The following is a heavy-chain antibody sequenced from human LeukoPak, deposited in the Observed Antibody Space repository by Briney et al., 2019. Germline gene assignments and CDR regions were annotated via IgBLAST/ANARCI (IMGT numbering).Heavy chain of an antibody. CDR1: GYSFDDYG. D-gene: IGHD5-24*01. Sequence: GGSLRLSCAGSGYSFDDYGMRWVRQAPGKGLELVGGINWNGGSTGYAASVKGRCTISRDNAKNALYLEMNSLRAEDTAFYYCVRLGRDGYTYGAAYWGLGTLVTVSS. J-gene: IGHJ1*01. CDR2: INWNGGST. CDR3: VRLGRDGYTYGAAY. V-gene: IGHV3-20*04.